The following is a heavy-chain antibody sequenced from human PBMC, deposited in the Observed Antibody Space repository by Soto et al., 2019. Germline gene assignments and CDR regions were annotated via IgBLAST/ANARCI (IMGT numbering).Heavy chain of an antibody. J-gene: IGHJ1*01. Sequence: EVQLVESGGGLVQPGGSLRLSCAASGFTFSSYWMSWVRQAPGKGLEWVANIKQDGSDKYYVDSVKGRFTISRDNAKNSLYLQMNSLTAEDTATYYCAKVKSLAGQEWGQGALVTVPS. V-gene: IGHV3-7*05. CDR2: IKQDGSDK. CDR3: AKVKSLAGQE. D-gene: IGHD6-6*01. CDR1: GFTFSSYW.